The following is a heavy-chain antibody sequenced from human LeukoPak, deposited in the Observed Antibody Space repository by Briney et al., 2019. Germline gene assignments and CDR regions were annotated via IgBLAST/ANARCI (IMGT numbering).Heavy chain of an antibody. CDR3: ARDEEGGYSYGLLDY. Sequence: GGSLRLSCATSGFSFSNAWMNWVRQAPGKGLEWVAVISYDGSNKYYADSVKGRFTISRDNSKNTLYLQMNSLRAEDTAVYYCARDEEGGYSYGLLDYWGQGTLVTVSS. V-gene: IGHV3-30*19. CDR2: ISYDGSNK. D-gene: IGHD5-18*01. J-gene: IGHJ4*02. CDR1: GFSFSNAW.